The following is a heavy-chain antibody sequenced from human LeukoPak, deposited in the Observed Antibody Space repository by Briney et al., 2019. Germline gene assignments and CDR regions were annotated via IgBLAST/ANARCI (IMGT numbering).Heavy chain of an antibody. V-gene: IGHV1-18*01. CDR1: GYTFTSYG. CDR2: ISAYNGNT. D-gene: IGHD2-2*01. Sequence: ASVKVSCKASGYTFTSYGISWVRQAPGQGLEWMGWISAYNGNTNYAQKLQGRVTMTTDTSTSTAYMELRSLRSDDTAVYYCAREIVVVPAATSRLYYYGMDVWGQGTTVTVSS. J-gene: IGHJ6*02. CDR3: AREIVVVPAATSRLYYYGMDV.